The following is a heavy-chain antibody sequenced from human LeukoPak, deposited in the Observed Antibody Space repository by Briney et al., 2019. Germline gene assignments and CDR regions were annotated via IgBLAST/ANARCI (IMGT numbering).Heavy chain of an antibody. CDR3: ARGLWFGELLSEIYFDF. CDR1: GGSISSTGYY. D-gene: IGHD3-10*01. Sequence: SETLSPTCSVSGGSISSTGYYWGWIRQPPGKGLEWIGNIYYNGSTYYNPSLRSRVTISVDTSKNHFSLKLSSVTATDTAIYYCARGLWFGELLSEIYFDFWVQGTLVTVSS. CDR2: IYYNGST. V-gene: IGHV4-39*02. J-gene: IGHJ4*02.